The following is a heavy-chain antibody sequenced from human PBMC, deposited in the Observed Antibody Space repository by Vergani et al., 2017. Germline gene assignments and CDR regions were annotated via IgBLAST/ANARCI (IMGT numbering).Heavy chain of an antibody. V-gene: IGHV4-30-4*08. CDR2: IYYSGST. CDR1: GGSISSGDYY. D-gene: IGHD3-16*01. CDR3: ARAPRWGYNWFDP. J-gene: IGHJ5*02. Sequence: QVQLQESGPGLVKHSQTLSLTCTVSGGSISSGDYYWSWIRQPPGKGLEWIGYIYYSGSTNYNPSLKSRVTISVDTSKNQFSLKLSSVTAADTAVYYCARAPRWGYNWFDPWGQGTLVTVSS.